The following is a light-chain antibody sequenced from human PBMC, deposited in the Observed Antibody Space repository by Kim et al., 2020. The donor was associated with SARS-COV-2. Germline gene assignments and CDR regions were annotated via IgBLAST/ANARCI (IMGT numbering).Light chain of an antibody. CDR1: SSNIGSNY. J-gene: IGLJ3*02. V-gene: IGLV1-47*01. CDR2: RNN. CDR3: AVWDDSLSGRV. Sequence: GQRVTISCSGSSSNIGSNYVYWYQQLPGTAPKLLIYRNNQRPSGVPDRFSGSKSGTSASLAISGLRSEDEADYYCAVWDDSLSGRVFGGGTELTVL.